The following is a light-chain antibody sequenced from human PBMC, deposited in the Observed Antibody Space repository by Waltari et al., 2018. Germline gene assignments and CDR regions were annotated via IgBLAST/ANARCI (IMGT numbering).Light chain of an antibody. V-gene: IGKV4-1*01. CDR2: WAS. CDR1: RSVLSISNNRKY. CDR3: QQHYSNPV. J-gene: IGKJ5*01. Sequence: DIVMTQSPDSLAVSLGERITINRTSGRSVLSISNNRKYLAWYQHKPGQPPKLLLYWASTRTSGVPERFIGSGSGTDFTLTITSLQAEDVAVYYCQQHYSNPVFGQGTRLELK.